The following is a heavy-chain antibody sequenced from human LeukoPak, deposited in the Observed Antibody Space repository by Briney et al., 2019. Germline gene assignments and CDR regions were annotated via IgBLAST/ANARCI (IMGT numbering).Heavy chain of an antibody. CDR1: GDYITTTNYC. CDR2: VFYSGTT. J-gene: IGHJ4*02. CDR3: ARRSRLYRHETTGYHDS. V-gene: IGHV4-39*01. Sequence: SETLSLTCNVSGDYITTTNYCWAWIRQPPGKGLEWIASVFYSGTTYYNPSLKSRVIISMDTSRKQISLRLSSVTATDTAIYYCARRSRLYRHETTGYHDSWGKGTLVTVSS. D-gene: IGHD3-9*01.